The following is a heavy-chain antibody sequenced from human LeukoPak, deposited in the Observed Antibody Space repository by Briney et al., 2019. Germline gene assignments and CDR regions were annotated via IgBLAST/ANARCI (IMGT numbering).Heavy chain of an antibody. J-gene: IGHJ6*02. CDR2: INHNGNVN. D-gene: IGHD3-16*01. Sequence: GESPRLSCAASGFTFSSYAMNWVRQAPGKGLEWVASINHNGNVNYYVDSVKGRFTISRDNAKNSLYLQMSNLRAEDTAVYFCARGGGLDVWGQGATVTVSS. CDR1: GFTFSSYA. V-gene: IGHV3-7*03. CDR3: ARGGGLDV.